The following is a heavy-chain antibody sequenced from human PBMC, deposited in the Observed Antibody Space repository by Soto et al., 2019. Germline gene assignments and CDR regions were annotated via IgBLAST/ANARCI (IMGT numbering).Heavy chain of an antibody. J-gene: IGHJ4*02. CDR1: GNSFTTYY. CDR2: INPSGGRT. V-gene: IGHV1-46*01. CDR3: AGLYHYDSSGYYDY. D-gene: IGHD3-22*01. Sequence: ASVKVPCKASGNSFTTYYMQWVGQAPRQGVEWMGIINPSGGRTTYAQKFQDRVTMTRDTSTSTFHMELSSLTSEDTAVYYCAGLYHYDSSGYYDYWGQGTLVTVSS.